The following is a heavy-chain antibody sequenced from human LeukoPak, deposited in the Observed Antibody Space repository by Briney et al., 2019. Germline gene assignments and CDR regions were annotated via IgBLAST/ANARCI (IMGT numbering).Heavy chain of an antibody. CDR2: INPNSGGT. Sequence: GASVKVSCKASGYTFTGYYMHWVRQAPGQGLEWMGWINPNSGGTNYAQKFQGRVTMTRDTSISTAYMELSRLRSDDTAVYYCARTREKLDYYGMDVWGQGTTVTVSS. V-gene: IGHV1-2*02. CDR3: ARTREKLDYYGMDV. D-gene: IGHD4-23*01. CDR1: GYTFTGYY. J-gene: IGHJ6*02.